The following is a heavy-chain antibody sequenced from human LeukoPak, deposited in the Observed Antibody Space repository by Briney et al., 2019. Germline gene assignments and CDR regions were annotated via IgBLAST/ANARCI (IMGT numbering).Heavy chain of an antibody. V-gene: IGHV3-21*01. D-gene: IGHD1-26*01. Sequence: GGSLRLSCAASGFTFSSYSMNWVRQAPGKGLEWVSSISSSSSYIYYADTVKGRFTISGDNAENSLYLQMNSLRAEDTAVYYCARAIVGATIDAFDIWGQGTMVTVSS. CDR3: ARAIVGATIDAFDI. CDR2: ISSSSSYI. CDR1: GFTFSSYS. J-gene: IGHJ3*02.